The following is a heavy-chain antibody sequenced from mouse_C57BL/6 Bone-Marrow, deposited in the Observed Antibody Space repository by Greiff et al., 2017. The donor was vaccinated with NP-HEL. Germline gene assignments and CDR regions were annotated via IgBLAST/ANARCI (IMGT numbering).Heavy chain of an antibody. CDR1: GYTFTSYW. J-gene: IGHJ1*03. CDR2: IDPSDSYT. Sequence: QVQLQQPGAELVRPGTSVKLSCKASGYTFTSYWMHWVKQRPGQGLEWIGVIDPSDSYTNYNQKFKGKATLTVDTSSSTAYMQLSSLTSEDSAVYYCARFPDFEVWGTGTTVTVSS. V-gene: IGHV1-59*01. CDR3: ARFPDFEV.